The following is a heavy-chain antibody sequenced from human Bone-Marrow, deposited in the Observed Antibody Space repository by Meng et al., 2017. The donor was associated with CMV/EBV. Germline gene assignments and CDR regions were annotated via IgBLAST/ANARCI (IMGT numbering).Heavy chain of an antibody. V-gene: IGHV4-59*01. CDR1: GGSISSYY. Sequence: GSLRLSCTVSGGSISSYYWSWIRQPPGKGPEWIGYIYYSGSTNYNPSLKSRVTISVDTSKNQFSLKLSSVTAADTAVYYCARGLGTDAFDIWGQGTMVTVSS. CDR3: ARGLGTDAFDI. D-gene: IGHD1-1*01. CDR2: IYYSGST. J-gene: IGHJ3*02.